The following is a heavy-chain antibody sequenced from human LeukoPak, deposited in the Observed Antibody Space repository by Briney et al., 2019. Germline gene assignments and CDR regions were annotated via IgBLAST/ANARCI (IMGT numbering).Heavy chain of an antibody. CDR1: GFTFSSYD. V-gene: IGHV3-33*01. Sequence: QPGRSLRLSCAASGFTFSSYDMHWVRQAPGKGLEWVALIWYDGSNKNYADSVKGRFTISRDNSKNTLFLQMNSLRAEDTAVYYCAREASDAFDIWDQGTMVTVSS. J-gene: IGHJ3*02. CDR2: IWYDGSNK. CDR3: AREASDAFDI.